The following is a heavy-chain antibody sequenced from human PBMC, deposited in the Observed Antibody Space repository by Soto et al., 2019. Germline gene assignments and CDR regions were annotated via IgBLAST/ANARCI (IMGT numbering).Heavy chain of an antibody. V-gene: IGHV3-11*01. Sequence: PGGSLRLSCAASGFTLSDYYMSWIRQAPGKGLEWVSYISSSGSTIYYADSVKGRFTISRDNAKNSLYLQMNSLRAEDTAVYYCALSNWYYYYGMDVWGQGTTVTVSS. CDR3: ALSNWYYYYGMDV. CDR1: GFTLSDYY. J-gene: IGHJ6*02. CDR2: ISSSGSTI.